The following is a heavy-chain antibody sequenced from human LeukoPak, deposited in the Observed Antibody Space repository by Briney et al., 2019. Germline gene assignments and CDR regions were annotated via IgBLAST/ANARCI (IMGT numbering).Heavy chain of an antibody. Sequence: GGSLRLSCAASGFIVSSKYMSWVRQAPGKGLEWVSVIYSSGNTQYADSVKGRFTISRDTSKNTLYLQVNSLRVEDTAVYYCARGGDSSHWYEFDYWGQGTLVTVSS. D-gene: IGHD6-13*01. J-gene: IGHJ4*02. V-gene: IGHV3-53*01. CDR2: IYSSGNT. CDR1: GFIVSSKY. CDR3: ARGGDSSHWYEFDY.